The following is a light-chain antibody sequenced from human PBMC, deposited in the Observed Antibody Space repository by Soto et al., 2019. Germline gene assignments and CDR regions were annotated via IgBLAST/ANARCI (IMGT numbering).Light chain of an antibody. J-gene: IGLJ2*01. CDR1: SSNIGSNY. CDR3: AAWDDSLSGVV. Sequence: QSVLTQPPSASGTPGQRVTISCSGSSSNIGSNYLYWYQQLPGTAPKLLIYRNNQRPSGVPDRFSGSKSGTSASLAISGLRSADEADYHCAAWDDSLSGVVFGGGTKVTVL. CDR2: RNN. V-gene: IGLV1-47*01.